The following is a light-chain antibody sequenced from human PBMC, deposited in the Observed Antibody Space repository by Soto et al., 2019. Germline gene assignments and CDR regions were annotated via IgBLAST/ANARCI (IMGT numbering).Light chain of an antibody. CDR2: SSN. V-gene: IGLV1-44*01. Sequence: QSVLTQPPSASGTPGQRVTISCSGSSSNIGSNSVNWYQQLPGTAPKLLMYSSNQQPSGVPDRFSGSKSGTSAFLAISGLQSEDEADYYCAAWDDSLNGVVFGGGTQLTVL. CDR1: SSNIGSNS. J-gene: IGLJ2*01. CDR3: AAWDDSLNGVV.